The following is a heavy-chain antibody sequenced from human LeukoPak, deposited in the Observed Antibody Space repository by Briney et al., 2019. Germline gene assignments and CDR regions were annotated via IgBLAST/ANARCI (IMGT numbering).Heavy chain of an antibody. D-gene: IGHD3-10*01. CDR2: MIPNSGNT. J-gene: IGHJ5*02. V-gene: IGHV1-8*03. CDR1: GYTFTSYD. CDR3: ARSKGAGLVRITMVRGVKNWFDP. Sequence: ASVKVSCKASGYTFTSYDINWVRQATGQGLEWMGWMIPNSGNTGYAQKFQGRVTITRNTSISTAYMELSSLRSEDTAVYYCARSKGAGLVRITMVRGVKNWFDPWGQGTLVTVSS.